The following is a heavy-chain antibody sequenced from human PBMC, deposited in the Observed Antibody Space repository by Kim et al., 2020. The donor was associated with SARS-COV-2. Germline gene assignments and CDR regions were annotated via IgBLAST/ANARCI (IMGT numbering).Heavy chain of an antibody. CDR3: ARGPVLVLLWFGTENWFDP. J-gene: IGHJ5*02. D-gene: IGHD3-10*01. Sequence: ASVKVSCKASGYTFTSYGISWVRQAPGQGLEWMGWISAYNGNTNYAQKLQGRVTMTTDISTSTAYMELRSLRSDDTAVYYCARGPVLVLLWFGTENWFDPWGQGTLVTVSS. V-gene: IGHV1-18*04. CDR1: GYTFTSYG. CDR2: ISAYNGNT.